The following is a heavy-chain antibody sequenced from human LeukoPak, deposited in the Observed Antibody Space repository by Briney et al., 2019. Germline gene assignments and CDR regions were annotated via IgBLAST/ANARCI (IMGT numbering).Heavy chain of an antibody. V-gene: IGHV1-18*01. CDR3: ARDFKITIFGVVIPLYYFDY. CDR2: ISAYNGNT. Sequence: ASVKVSYKASGYTFTSYGIRWVRQAPGQGLEWMGWISAYNGNTNYAQKLQGRVTMTTDTSTSTAYMELRSLRSDDTAVYYCARDFKITIFGVVIPLYYFDYWGQGTLVTVSS. CDR1: GYTFTSYG. D-gene: IGHD3-3*01. J-gene: IGHJ4*02.